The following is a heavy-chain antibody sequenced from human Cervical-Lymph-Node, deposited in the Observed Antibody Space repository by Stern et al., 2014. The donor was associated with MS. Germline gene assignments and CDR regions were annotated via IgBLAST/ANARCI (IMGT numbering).Heavy chain of an antibody. CDR2: ISDDESMA. V-gene: IGHV3-30*18. D-gene: IGHD3-22*01. CDR1: GFSFSSYG. Sequence: VQLVESGGIVVQPGRSLRLSCVASGFSFSSYGMHWVRQAPGKGLEWVAVISDDESMAADAYSVKGRFTISRDNSKNTLYLQLNSLRAEDTAVYFCAKDRGMIVVVTYSLDSWGQGTLVTVSS. CDR3: AKDRGMIVVVTYSLDS. J-gene: IGHJ4*02.